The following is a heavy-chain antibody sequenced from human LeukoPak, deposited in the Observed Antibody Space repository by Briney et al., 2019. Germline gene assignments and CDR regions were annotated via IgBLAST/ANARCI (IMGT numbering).Heavy chain of an antibody. CDR2: IIPIFGTA. CDR1: GGTFSSYA. J-gene: IGHJ6*03. V-gene: IGHV1-69*05. Sequence: SVKVSCKASGGTFSSYAISWVRQAPGQGLEWMRGIIPIFGTANYAQKFQGRVTITTDESTSTAYMELSSLRSEDTAVYYCARGLRDYYYYMDVWGKGTTVTVSS. CDR3: ARGLRDYYYYMDV.